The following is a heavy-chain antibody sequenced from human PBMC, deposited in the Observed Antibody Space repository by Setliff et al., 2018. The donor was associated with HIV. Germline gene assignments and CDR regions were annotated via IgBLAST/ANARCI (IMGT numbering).Heavy chain of an antibody. Sequence: PGESLKISCAASGFTFSSYAMSWVRQAPGKGLEWVSAISGSGGSTYYADSVKGRFTISRDNSKNTLYLQMNSLRAEDTAVYYCAKEGFPPGYFDYWGQGTLVTVSS. V-gene: IGHV3-23*01. CDR3: AKEGFPPGYFDY. CDR2: ISGSGGST. J-gene: IGHJ4*02. CDR1: GFTFSSYA. D-gene: IGHD3-10*01.